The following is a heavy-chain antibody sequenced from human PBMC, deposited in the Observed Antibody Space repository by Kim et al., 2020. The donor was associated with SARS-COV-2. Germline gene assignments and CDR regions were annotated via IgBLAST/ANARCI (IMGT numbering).Heavy chain of an antibody. Sequence: SVKVSCKASGGTFSSYTISWVRQAPGQGLEWMGRIIPILGIANYAQKFQGRVTITADKSTSTAYMELSSLRSEDTAVYYCATLYCSSTSCYGGYGMDVWGQGTTVTVSS. CDR1: GGTFSSYT. CDR3: ATLYCSSTSCYGGYGMDV. CDR2: IIPILGIA. V-gene: IGHV1-69*02. D-gene: IGHD2-2*01. J-gene: IGHJ6*02.